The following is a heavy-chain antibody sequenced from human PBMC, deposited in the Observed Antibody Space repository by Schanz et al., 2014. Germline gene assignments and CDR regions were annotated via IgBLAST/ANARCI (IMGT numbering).Heavy chain of an antibody. V-gene: IGHV3-9*01. J-gene: IGHJ4*02. CDR2: ISWNSGSV. D-gene: IGHD3-3*01. CDR1: GFTFDNYA. Sequence: EVQLVESGGGLVQPGRSLSLSCAASGFTFDNYAMHWVRQAPGKGLEWVSSISWNSGSVAYADSVKGRFTISRDDAKNSLYLQMNSLRAEDTAVYYCAATTILADWGQGILVTVSS. CDR3: AATTILAD.